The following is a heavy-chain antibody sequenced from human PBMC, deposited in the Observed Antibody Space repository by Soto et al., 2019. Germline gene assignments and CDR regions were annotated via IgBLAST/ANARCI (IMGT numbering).Heavy chain of an antibody. J-gene: IGHJ6*01. CDR2: INHSGST. V-gene: IGHV4-34*01. CDR1: DGSFSGYY. Sequence: SETLSVTCAVYDGSFSGYYWSWIRQPPGKGLEWIGEINHSGSTNYNPSLKSRVTISVDTSKNQFSLKLSSVTAADTALYYCARGRYDSSGYYSEGMDVWGQGTPVTVSS. CDR3: ARGRYDSSGYYSEGMDV. D-gene: IGHD3-22*01.